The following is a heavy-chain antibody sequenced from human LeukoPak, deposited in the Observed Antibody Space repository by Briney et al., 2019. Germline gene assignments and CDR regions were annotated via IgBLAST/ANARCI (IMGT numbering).Heavy chain of an antibody. Sequence: QTGGSQRLSCAASGFTFSSYAMHWVRQAPGKGLEWVAVISYDESNKYHADSVKGRFSVSRDNSKNTLYLQMNSLRVEDTAVYYCAKDGIEMAYQTYFDSWGQGTLVTVSS. J-gene: IGHJ4*02. CDR1: GFTFSSYA. CDR2: ISYDESNK. D-gene: IGHD5-24*01. V-gene: IGHV3-30*04. CDR3: AKDGIEMAYQTYFDS.